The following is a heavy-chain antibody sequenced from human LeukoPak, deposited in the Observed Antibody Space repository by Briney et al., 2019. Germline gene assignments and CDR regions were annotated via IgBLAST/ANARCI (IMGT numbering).Heavy chain of an antibody. Sequence: GGSLRLSCAASGFTFSSYAMHWVRQAPGKGLEYVSAISSNGGSTYYANSVKGRFTISRDNSKNTLYLQMNSLRAEDTAVYYCAKGRRTFGGAPAEYFDLWGRGTLVTVSS. CDR1: GFTFSSYA. CDR3: AKGRRTFGGAPAEYFDL. D-gene: IGHD3-16*01. J-gene: IGHJ2*01. V-gene: IGHV3-64*01. CDR2: ISSNGGST.